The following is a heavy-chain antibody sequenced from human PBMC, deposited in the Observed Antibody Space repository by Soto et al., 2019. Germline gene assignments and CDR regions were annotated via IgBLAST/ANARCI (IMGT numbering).Heavy chain of an antibody. J-gene: IGHJ3*02. CDR1: GFTFSSYA. D-gene: IGHD2-2*01. CDR2: ITASGDTT. CDR3: AKVRPLRDCTRSSCRGAFDI. Sequence: EVQLLESGGGLVQPGGSLRLSCAASGFTFSSYAMSWVRQAPGKGLEWDSAITASGDTTYYADSVKGRFTISRDNSKNRMYLQRNSLRAEDTAVYYCAKVRPLRDCTRSSCRGAFDIWGQGTMVTLSS. V-gene: IGHV3-23*01.